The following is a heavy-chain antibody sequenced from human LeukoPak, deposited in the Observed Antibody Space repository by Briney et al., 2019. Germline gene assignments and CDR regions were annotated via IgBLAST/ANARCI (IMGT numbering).Heavy chain of an antibody. CDR3: AKEDTIMVRGENGGFDP. CDR1: GFTFSSYA. D-gene: IGHD3-10*01. J-gene: IGHJ5*02. Sequence: AGGSLRLSCAASGFTFSSYAMHWVRQAPGKGLEWVAVISYDGSNKYYADSVKGRFTISRDNSKNTLYLQMNSLRAEDTAVYYCAKEDTIMVRGENGGFDPWGQGTLVTVSS. CDR2: ISYDGSNK. V-gene: IGHV3-30*04.